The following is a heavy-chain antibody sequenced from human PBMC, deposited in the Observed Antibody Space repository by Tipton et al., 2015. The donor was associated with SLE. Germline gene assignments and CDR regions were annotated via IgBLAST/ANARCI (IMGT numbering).Heavy chain of an antibody. D-gene: IGHD5-18*01. Sequence: SLRLSCAASGFTFSSYAMSWVRQAPGKGLEWVSAISGSGGSTYYADSVKGRFTISRDNAKNSLYLQMNSLRAEDTAVYYCARAGDTAMVRGIDYWGQGTLVTVSS. CDR2: ISGSGGST. J-gene: IGHJ4*02. CDR3: ARAGDTAMVRGIDY. CDR1: GFTFSSYA. V-gene: IGHV3-23*01.